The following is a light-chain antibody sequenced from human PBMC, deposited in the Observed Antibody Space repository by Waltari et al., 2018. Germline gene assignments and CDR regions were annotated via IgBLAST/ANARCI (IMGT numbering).Light chain of an antibody. CDR3: ASYTSSSTWV. CDR2: DVS. J-gene: IGLJ3*02. Sequence: QSALTQPASVSGSPGQSITIPCPGTSSDVGGYNYVPWYQQRPGKAPKVMIYDVSYRPSGVSNHFSGSKSGNTASLTISGLQAEDEADYYCASYTSSSTWVFGGGTKLTVL. V-gene: IGLV2-14*03. CDR1: SSDVGGYNY.